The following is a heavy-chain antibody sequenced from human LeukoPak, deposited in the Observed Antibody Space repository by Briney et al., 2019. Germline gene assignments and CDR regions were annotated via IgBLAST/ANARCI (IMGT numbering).Heavy chain of an antibody. CDR3: ARDILAAAGTSYYYYGMDV. CDR2: IYSGGSK. D-gene: IGHD6-13*01. Sequence: TGGSLRLSCAASGFTVSSNYMSWVSQAPGKGREWVSVIYSGGSKYSADFVKGRFTISRDNSKNTLYLQMNRLRDEDTAVYYCARDILAAAGTSYYYYGMDVWGQGTTVTVSS. J-gene: IGHJ6*02. CDR1: GFTVSSNY. V-gene: IGHV3-53*01.